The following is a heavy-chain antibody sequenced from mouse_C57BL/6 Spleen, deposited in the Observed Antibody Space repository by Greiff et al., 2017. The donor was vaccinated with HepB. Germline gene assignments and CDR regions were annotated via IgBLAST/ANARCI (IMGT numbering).Heavy chain of an antibody. CDR1: GYTFTDYN. CDR3: ARKIYYGNYVYAMDY. Sequence: VQLQQSGPELVKPGASVKIPCKASGYTFTDYNMDWVKQSHGKSLEWIGDINPNNGGTIYNQKFKGKATLTVDKSSSTAYMELRSLTSEDTAVYYCARKIYYGNYVYAMDYWGQGTSVTVPS. CDR2: INPNNGGT. J-gene: IGHJ4*01. D-gene: IGHD2-1*01. V-gene: IGHV1-18*01.